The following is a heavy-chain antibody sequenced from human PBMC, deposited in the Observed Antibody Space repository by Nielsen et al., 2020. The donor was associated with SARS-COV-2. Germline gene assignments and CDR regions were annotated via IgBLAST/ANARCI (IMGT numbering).Heavy chain of an antibody. D-gene: IGHD1-7*01. J-gene: IGHJ5*02. V-gene: IGHV1-8*01. CDR3: ATTTPYNWNYGWFDP. Sequence: ASVKVSCKTSGYTFTNYDINWVRQTTAQGLEWMGWMNPNSGNAGYPQKFQGRISMTRSTSISTAYMELSGLRSEDTAVYYCATTTPYNWNYGWFDPWGQGTLVTVSS. CDR2: MNPNSGNA. CDR1: GYTFTNYD.